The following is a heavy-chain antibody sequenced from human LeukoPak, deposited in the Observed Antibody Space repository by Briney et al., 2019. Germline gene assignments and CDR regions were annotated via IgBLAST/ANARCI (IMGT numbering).Heavy chain of an antibody. J-gene: IGHJ6*03. Sequence: PSETLSLTCTVSGGSLSSYYWSWIRQPPGKGLEWIGHIYTSGSTNYNPYLKSRVTMSVDTSKNQFSLKLSSVTAADTAVYYCARDRYYYGSGNYMDVWGKGTTVTISS. CDR2: IYTSGST. CDR1: GGSLSSYY. CDR3: ARDRYYYGSGNYMDV. D-gene: IGHD3-10*01. V-gene: IGHV4-4*07.